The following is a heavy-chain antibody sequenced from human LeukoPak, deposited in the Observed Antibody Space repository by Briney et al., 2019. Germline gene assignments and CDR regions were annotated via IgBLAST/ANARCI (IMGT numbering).Heavy chain of an antibody. CDR1: GGSFSGYY. Sequence: ASETLSLTCAVYGGSFSGYYWSWIRQPPGKGLEWTGEINHSGSTNYNPSLKSRVTISVDTSKNQFSLKLSSVTAADTAVYYCARDRGSGWDYWGQGTLVTVSS. J-gene: IGHJ4*02. V-gene: IGHV4-34*01. CDR2: INHSGST. CDR3: ARDRGSGWDY. D-gene: IGHD6-19*01.